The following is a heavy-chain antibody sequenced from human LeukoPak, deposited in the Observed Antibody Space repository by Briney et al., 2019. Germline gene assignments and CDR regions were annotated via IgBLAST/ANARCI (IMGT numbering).Heavy chain of an antibody. D-gene: IGHD3-10*01. V-gene: IGHV3-30*18. J-gene: IGHJ4*02. CDR2: ISYDGSNK. CDR3: AKDPYGSGSYSVDY. Sequence: GRSLRLSCAASGFTFSSYGMHWVRQAPGKGLEWVAVISYDGSNKYYADFVKGRFTISRDNSKNTLYLQMNSLRAEDSAVYYCAKDPYGSGSYSVDYWGQGALVTVSS. CDR1: GFTFSSYG.